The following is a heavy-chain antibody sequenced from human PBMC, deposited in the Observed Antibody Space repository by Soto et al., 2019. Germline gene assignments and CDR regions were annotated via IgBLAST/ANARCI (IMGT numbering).Heavy chain of an antibody. CDR1: GGSISSYF. CDR3: ARGGAADAFDF. CDR2: IYYSGST. J-gene: IGHJ3*01. D-gene: IGHD1-26*01. Sequence: PSETLSLTCTVSGGSISSYFWSWIRQPPGKGLEWIGYIYYSGSTNYNPSLKSRVTISGDTSKNQFSLNLTSVTAADTAVYYCARGGAADAFDFWGQGTMVTVSS. V-gene: IGHV4-59*01.